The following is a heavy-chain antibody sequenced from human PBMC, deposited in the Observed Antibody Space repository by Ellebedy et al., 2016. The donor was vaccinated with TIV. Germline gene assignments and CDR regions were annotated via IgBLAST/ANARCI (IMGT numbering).Heavy chain of an antibody. Sequence: ASVKVSXKVSGYTFTRYGMSWVRQAPGQGLEWMVWIAVYNGHTKYAQKFQDRVVMTTETATSTVYMELRSLRSDDTAVYYCARSRLGGGHWYFDFWGRGTLVTVSS. V-gene: IGHV1-18*01. CDR2: IAVYNGHT. CDR3: ARSRLGGGHWYFDF. D-gene: IGHD3-10*01. J-gene: IGHJ2*01. CDR1: GYTFTRYG.